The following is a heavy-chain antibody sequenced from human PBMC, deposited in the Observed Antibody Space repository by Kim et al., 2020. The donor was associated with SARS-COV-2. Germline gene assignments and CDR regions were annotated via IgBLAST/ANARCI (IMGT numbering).Heavy chain of an antibody. V-gene: IGHV4-59*01. D-gene: IGHD6-6*01. Sequence: SETLSPTCSVSGGSITDYYWTWIRQPPGKGLEWIGYMYYSATTNYNPSLKSRVTISVDTSKNQFSLKLTSVTAADTALYYCARVGGSSTPLSAFDIWGQGTMVTVSS. CDR1: GGSITDYY. CDR2: MYYSATT. J-gene: IGHJ3*02. CDR3: ARVGGSSTPLSAFDI.